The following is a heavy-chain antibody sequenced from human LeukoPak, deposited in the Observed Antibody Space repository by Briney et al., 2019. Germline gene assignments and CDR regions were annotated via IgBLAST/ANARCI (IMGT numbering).Heavy chain of an antibody. CDR2: INQDGSDI. V-gene: IGHV3-7*01. CDR1: GFTFSYYW. J-gene: IGHJ4*02. CDR3: ARDRNSSWYELAY. Sequence: GESPRLSCAASGFTFSYYWMTWVRPAPGKGLEWVANINQDGSDIYYVDSLKGRFTISRDNAKNSLYLQMNSLRADDTAVYFCARDRNSSWYELAYWGQGTLVTVSS. D-gene: IGHD6-13*01.